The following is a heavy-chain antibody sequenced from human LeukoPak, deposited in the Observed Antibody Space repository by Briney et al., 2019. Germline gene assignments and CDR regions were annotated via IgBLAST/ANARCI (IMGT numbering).Heavy chain of an antibody. CDR3: ARKACGGDCYSGRGYAFDI. Sequence: SETLSLTCAVSGYSISSSNWWGWIRQPPGKGLEWIGYIYYSGSIYYNPSLKSRVTMSVDTSKNQFSLKLSSVTAVDTAVYYCARKACGGDCYSGRGYAFDIWGQGTMVTVSS. V-gene: IGHV4-28*05. J-gene: IGHJ3*02. CDR2: IYYSGSI. CDR1: GYSISSSNW. D-gene: IGHD2-21*02.